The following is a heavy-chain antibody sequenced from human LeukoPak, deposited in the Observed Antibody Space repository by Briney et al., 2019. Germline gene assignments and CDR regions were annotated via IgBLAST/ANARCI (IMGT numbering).Heavy chain of an antibody. V-gene: IGHV3-53*01. CDR1: KFAFSSYA. CDR2: IYSGGST. J-gene: IGHJ6*02. Sequence: GGSLRLSCAASKFAFSSYAMSWVRQAPGKGLEWVSVIYSGGSTYYADSVKGRFTISRDNSKNTLYLQMNSLRAEDTAVYYCARAPYAIDYYYGMDVWGQGTTVTVSS. CDR3: ARAPYAIDYYYGMDV. D-gene: IGHD2-8*01.